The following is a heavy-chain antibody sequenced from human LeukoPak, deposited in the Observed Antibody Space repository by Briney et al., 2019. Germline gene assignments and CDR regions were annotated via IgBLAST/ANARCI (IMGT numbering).Heavy chain of an antibody. V-gene: IGHV3-7*01. CDR2: IKQDGSEK. CDR3: ARGRVYGGNPGGY. J-gene: IGHJ4*02. D-gene: IGHD4-23*01. Sequence: GGSLRLSCAASGFTVSSNYMSWVRQAPGKGLEWVANIKQDGSEKYYVDSVKGRFTISRDNAKNSLYLQMNSLRAEDTAVYYCARGRVYGGNPGGYWGQGTLVTVSS. CDR1: GFTVSSNY.